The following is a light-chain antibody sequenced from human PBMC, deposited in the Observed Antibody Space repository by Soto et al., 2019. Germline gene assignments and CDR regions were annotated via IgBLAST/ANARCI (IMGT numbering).Light chain of an antibody. V-gene: IGLV3-21*04. CDR2: YDS. Sequence: SYELTQPPSVSVAPGKTTRITCGGNNIGSKSVHWYQHKPGQAPLLVIYYDSDRPSGIPERFSGSNSGNTATLTIRRVEAGDEADYYCQVWDRSSGHEMFGGGTKLTVL. CDR1: NIGSKS. J-gene: IGLJ3*02. CDR3: QVWDRSSGHEM.